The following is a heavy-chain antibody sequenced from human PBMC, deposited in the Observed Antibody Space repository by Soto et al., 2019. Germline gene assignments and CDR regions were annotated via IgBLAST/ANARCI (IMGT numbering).Heavy chain of an antibody. CDR3: AKSFGYCSGGSCGGFDY. D-gene: IGHD2-15*01. CDR1: GFTFDDYA. Sequence: EVQLVESGGGLVQPGRSLRLSCAASGFTFDDYAMHWVRQAPGKGLEWVSGIRWNSGSIGYADSVKGRFTISRDNAKNSLYLQMNSLRAEDTALYYCAKSFGYCSGGSCGGFDYWGQGTMVTVSS. J-gene: IGHJ4*02. V-gene: IGHV3-9*01. CDR2: IRWNSGSI.